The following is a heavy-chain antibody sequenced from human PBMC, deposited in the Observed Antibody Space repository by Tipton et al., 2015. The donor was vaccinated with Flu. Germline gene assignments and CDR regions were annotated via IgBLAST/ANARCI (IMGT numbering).Heavy chain of an antibody. J-gene: IGHJ1*01. CDR1: GGSFTDPSYY. Sequence: TLSLTCSVSGGSFTDPSYYWGWIRQSPGKGLEWIGYIYYSGSTNYNPSLKSRVTISVDTSKNQFSLKLSSMTAADTAVYYCARGSSWYLHFQHWCQGTLVTVSS. CDR3: ARGSSWYLHFQH. CDR2: IYYSGST. V-gene: IGHV4-61*01. D-gene: IGHD6-13*01.